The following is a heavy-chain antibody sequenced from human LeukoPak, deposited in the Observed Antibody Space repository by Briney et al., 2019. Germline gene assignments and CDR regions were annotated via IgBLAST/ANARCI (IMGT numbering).Heavy chain of an antibody. J-gene: IGHJ4*02. CDR2: ISWNSGSI. D-gene: IGHD4-23*01. Sequence: HSGGSLRLSCAASGFTFDDCAMHWVRQAPGKGLEWVSGISWNSGSIGYADSVKGRFTISRDNAKNSLYLQMNSLRAEDTALYYCAKGRDYGGNSDLDYWGQGTLVTVSS. CDR1: GFTFDDCA. CDR3: AKGRDYGGNSDLDY. V-gene: IGHV3-9*01.